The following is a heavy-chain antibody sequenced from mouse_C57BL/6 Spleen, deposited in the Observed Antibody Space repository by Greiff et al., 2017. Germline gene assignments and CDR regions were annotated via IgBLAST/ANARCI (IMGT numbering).Heavy chain of an antibody. CDR2: INPYNGGT. V-gene: IGHV1-19*01. Sequence: EVQLVESGPVLVKPGASVKMSCKASGYTFTDYYMNWVKQSHGKSLEWIGVINPYNGGTSYNQKFKGKATLTVDKSSSTAYMELNSLTSEDSAVYYCARLANYYGSSPFAYWGQGTLVTVSA. CDR3: ARLANYYGSSPFAY. CDR1: GYTFTDYY. D-gene: IGHD1-1*01. J-gene: IGHJ3*01.